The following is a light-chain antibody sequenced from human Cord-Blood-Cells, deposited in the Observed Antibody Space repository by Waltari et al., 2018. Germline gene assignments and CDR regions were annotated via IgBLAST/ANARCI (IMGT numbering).Light chain of an antibody. CDR2: KDS. V-gene: IGLV3-25*02. CDR1: ALPKQY. J-gene: IGLJ3*02. CDR3: QSADSSGTYKV. Sequence: SYELTQPPPVSVSPGHTARTTCSGDALPKQYAYWYQPKPGQAPVLVIYKDSERPSGIPERFSGSSSGTTVTLTISGVQAEDEADYYCQSADSSGTYKVFGGGTKLTVL.